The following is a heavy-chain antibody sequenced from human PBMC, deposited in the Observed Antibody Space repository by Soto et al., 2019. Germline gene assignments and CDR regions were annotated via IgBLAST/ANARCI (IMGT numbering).Heavy chain of an antibody. J-gene: IGHJ5*02. CDR1: GFLFSTYG. CDR2: ISYSGRNR. Sequence: QVQLVESGGGVVQPGKSLRLSCAASGFLFSTYGMHWVRQAPGKGLEWVAFISYSGRNRDQADSLKGRFTVSRDNSNNAWFLQMNSLSSEYTAVYYWAKDSDSSWYGKGFDPWGQGTPVTVSS. D-gene: IGHD6-13*01. CDR3: AKDSDSSWYGKGFDP. V-gene: IGHV3-30*18.